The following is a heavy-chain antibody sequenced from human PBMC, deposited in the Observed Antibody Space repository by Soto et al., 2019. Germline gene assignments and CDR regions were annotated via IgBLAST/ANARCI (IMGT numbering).Heavy chain of an antibody. Sequence: EVQLVESGGGLVQPGGSLRLSCAASGFTFSSYEMNWVRQAPGKGLEWVSYISSSGSTIYHADSVKGRFTISRDNAKNSLYLQMNSLRAEDTAVYYCARDPDYGDSGVDYWGQGTLVTVSS. CDR2: ISSSGSTI. CDR1: GFTFSSYE. V-gene: IGHV3-48*03. J-gene: IGHJ4*02. D-gene: IGHD4-17*01. CDR3: ARDPDYGDSGVDY.